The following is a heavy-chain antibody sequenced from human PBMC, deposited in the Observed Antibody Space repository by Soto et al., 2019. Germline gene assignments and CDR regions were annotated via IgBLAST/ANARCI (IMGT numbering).Heavy chain of an antibody. V-gene: IGHV4-61*01. CDR3: GRGGDAHKMGRH. CDR2: VHFSGSI. CDR1: DDSLSSTSYY. D-gene: IGHD2-2*01. J-gene: IGHJ1*01. Sequence: VQLQESGPGLVKPSETLSLICSVSDDSLSSTSYYWSWIRQPPGTGLEWIGFVHFSGSIHYNASLKSRATISVDTSRKQISLKMTSLTAADTAVYFCGRGGDAHKMGRHWGQGTLVTVSS.